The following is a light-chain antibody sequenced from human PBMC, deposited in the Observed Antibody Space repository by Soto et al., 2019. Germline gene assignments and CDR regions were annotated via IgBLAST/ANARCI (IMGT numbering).Light chain of an antibody. CDR1: RSVNRGY. CDR3: QQYGDSPTT. CDR2: GGT. V-gene: IGKV3-20*01. Sequence: EIVLTQSPGTLSLSPGERATLSCRASRSVNRGYVAWYQQKLGQIPRLLIYGGTSRATDTPARFSGSGSATEFTLTISRLEPEDFAVYYCQQYGDSPTTFGQGTKVDIK. J-gene: IGKJ1*01.